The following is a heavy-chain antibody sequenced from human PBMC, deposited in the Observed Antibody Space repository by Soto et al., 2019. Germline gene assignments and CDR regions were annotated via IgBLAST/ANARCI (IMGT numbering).Heavy chain of an antibody. Sequence: GGSLRLSCAASGFTFGDYYMSWIRQAPGKGLEWVSYISSSGSTIYYADSVKGRFTISRDNAKNSLYLQMNSLRAEDTAVYYCARDQSSGWYRFDPWGQGTLVTVS. V-gene: IGHV3-11*01. J-gene: IGHJ5*02. D-gene: IGHD6-19*01. CDR2: ISSSGSTI. CDR3: ARDQSSGWYRFDP. CDR1: GFTFGDYY.